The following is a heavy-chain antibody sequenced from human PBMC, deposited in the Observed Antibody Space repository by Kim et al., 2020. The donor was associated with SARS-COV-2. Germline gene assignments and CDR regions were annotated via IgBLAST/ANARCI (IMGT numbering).Heavy chain of an antibody. D-gene: IGHD6-13*01. CDR2: SSGKGGTT. Sequence: GGSLRLSCVASGFTFSDYAMSWVRQAPRKGLEWVSVSSGKGGTTYYADSVKGRFTISRDNSKNTLYLQMNSLRAEDTAVYYCAKDPQSIAASGGGGMDVGGQGTTVTVSS. CDR3: AKDPQSIAASGGGGMDV. V-gene: IGHV3-23*01. CDR1: GFTFSDYA. J-gene: IGHJ6*02.